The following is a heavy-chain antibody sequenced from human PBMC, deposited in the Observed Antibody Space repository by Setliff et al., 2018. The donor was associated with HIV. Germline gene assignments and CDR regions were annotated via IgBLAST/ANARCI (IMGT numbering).Heavy chain of an antibody. D-gene: IGHD2-2*02. J-gene: IGHJ4*02. CDR1: GGSISTYY. V-gene: IGHV4-4*09. CDR3: ARQERYCTSADCYRYSNY. CDR2: IYTSGST. Sequence: SETLSLTCTVSGGSISTYYWTWIRQPPGKGLEWIGYIYTSGSTSYNPSLKSRLTISLDTSKNQFSLKLSSVTAADTAVYYCARQERYCTSADCYRYSNYWGQGTLVTVSS.